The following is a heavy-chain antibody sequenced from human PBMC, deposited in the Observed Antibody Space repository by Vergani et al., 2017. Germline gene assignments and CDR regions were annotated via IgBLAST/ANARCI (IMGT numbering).Heavy chain of an antibody. J-gene: IGHJ6*02. V-gene: IGHV1-46*01. CDR3: ARDHVEGAYYYDSSGYYLYYYYGMDV. D-gene: IGHD3-22*01. CDR2: INPSGGST. Sequence: QVQLVQSGAEVKKPGASVKVSCKASGYTFTSYYMHWVRQAPGQGLEWMGIINPSGGSTSYAQKLQGRVTMTTDTSTSTAYMELRSLRSDDTAVYYCARDHVEGAYYYDSSGYYLYYYYGMDVWGQGTTVTVSS. CDR1: GYTFTSYY.